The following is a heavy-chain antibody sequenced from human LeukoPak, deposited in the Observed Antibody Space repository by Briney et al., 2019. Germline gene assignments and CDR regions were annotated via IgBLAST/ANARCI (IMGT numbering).Heavy chain of an antibody. D-gene: IGHD6-19*01. Sequence: GGSLRLSCAASGFTFSSYGMHWVRQAPGKGLEWVASIRYDGSNKYYADSVKGRSTISRDNSKNTLYLQMNSLRGEDTAVYYCARDLAVAGRDYYYGMDVWGQGTTVTVSS. J-gene: IGHJ6*02. CDR1: GFTFSSYG. CDR3: ARDLAVAGRDYYYGMDV. V-gene: IGHV3-30*02. CDR2: IRYDGSNK.